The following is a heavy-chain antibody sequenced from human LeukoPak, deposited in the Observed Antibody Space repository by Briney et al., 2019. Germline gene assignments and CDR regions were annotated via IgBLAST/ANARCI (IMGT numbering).Heavy chain of an antibody. Sequence: GGSLRLSCAASGFTFSSYSMNWVRQAPGKGLEWVSSISSSSSYIYYADSVKGRFTISRDNAKNSLYLQMNSLRAEDTAVYYCARATNSDYYDFWSGSPGWFDPWGQGTLVTVSS. CDR2: ISSSSSYI. D-gene: IGHD3-3*01. V-gene: IGHV3-21*01. J-gene: IGHJ5*02. CDR1: GFTFSSYS. CDR3: ARATNSDYYDFWSGSPGWFDP.